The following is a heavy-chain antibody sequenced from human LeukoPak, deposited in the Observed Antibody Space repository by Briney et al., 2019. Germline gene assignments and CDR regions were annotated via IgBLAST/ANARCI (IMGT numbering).Heavy chain of an antibody. CDR2: FYYSGSS. D-gene: IGHD3-22*01. CDR3: ARFRRGDDSSGYYSPHFDY. V-gene: IGHV4-39*01. J-gene: IGHJ4*02. Sequence: SETLSLTCTVSGGSVSSTSYYWGWIRQPPGKGLEWIGSFYYSGSSYYNPSLESRVTISVDTSRTQFSLRLTSVTAADTAVYYCARFRRGDDSSGYYSPHFDYWGPGTLVTVSS. CDR1: GGSVSSTSYY.